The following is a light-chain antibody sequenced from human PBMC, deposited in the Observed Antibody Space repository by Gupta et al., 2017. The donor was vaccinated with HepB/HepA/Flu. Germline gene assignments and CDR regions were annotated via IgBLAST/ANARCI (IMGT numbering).Light chain of an antibody. CDR1: QSLLHSNGYNY. Sequence: DIVMTQSPLSLPVTPGEPASISCRSSQSLLHSNGYNYLDWYLQKPGQAPQLLIYLGSNRASGVPDRFSGSGSGTDFTLKISRVEAEDVGVYYCRQSLQDLLAFGHGTXVDIK. CDR2: LGS. CDR3: RQSLQDLLA. J-gene: IGKJ3*01. V-gene: IGKV2-28*01.